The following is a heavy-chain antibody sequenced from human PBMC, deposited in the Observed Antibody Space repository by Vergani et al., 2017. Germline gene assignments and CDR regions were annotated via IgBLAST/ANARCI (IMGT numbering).Heavy chain of an antibody. D-gene: IGHD3-22*01. CDR3: ARAEFSTNYYGQSYYFDF. CDR1: GASINSRYY. V-gene: IGHV4-4*07. CDR2: VYFTGST. Sequence: QVQLQESGPGLVKPSQTLSLTCSVSGASINSRYYWSWVRQPAGKGLQWVRRVYFTGSTNYNPSLRSRVSLSIDTSRNQFSLKLHSVSAEDTAMYFCARAEFSTNYYGQSYYFDFWGQGIPVTVSS. J-gene: IGHJ4*02.